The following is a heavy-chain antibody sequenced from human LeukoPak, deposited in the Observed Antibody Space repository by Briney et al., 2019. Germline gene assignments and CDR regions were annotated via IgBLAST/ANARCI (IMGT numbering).Heavy chain of an antibody. Sequence: PGGSLRLSCAASGFTFSSYAMSWVRQAPGKGLEWVSGISASGGETWYPDSVKGRFTISRDNSKNTLFLQMNSLRVEDTAIYYLGKDAAGPEYWGREPWSPSPQ. D-gene: IGHD6-13*01. CDR1: GFTFSSYA. CDR2: ISASGGET. J-gene: IGHJ4*02. V-gene: IGHV3-23*01. CDR3: GKDAAGPEY.